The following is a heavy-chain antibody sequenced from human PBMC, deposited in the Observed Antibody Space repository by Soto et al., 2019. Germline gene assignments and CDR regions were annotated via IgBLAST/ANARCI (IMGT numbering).Heavy chain of an antibody. J-gene: IGHJ4*02. CDR3: AKDRYLDHDSRGYLFDN. CDR2: IYHSGST. V-gene: IGHV4-30-2*01. CDR1: GGSISSGGYS. D-gene: IGHD3-22*01. Sequence: PSETLSLTCAVSGGSISSGGYSWSWIRQPPGKGLEWIGYIYHSGSTYYNPSLQSRVTISVDRSKNQFSLKLSSVPAEDTALYYCAKDRYLDHDSRGYLFDNWGQGTLVTVSS.